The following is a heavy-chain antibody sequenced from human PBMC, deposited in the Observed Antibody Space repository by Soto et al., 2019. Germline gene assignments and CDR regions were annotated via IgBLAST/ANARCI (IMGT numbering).Heavy chain of an antibody. J-gene: IGHJ6*02. CDR3: ARSYSSSPRAYYYYGVDV. Sequence: ASVKVSCKASGYTFTGYYMHWVRQAPGQGLEWMGWINPNSGGTNYAQKFQGRVTMTRDTSISTAYMELSRLRSDDTAVYYCARSYSSSPRAYYYYGVDVWGQGTTVTVSS. CDR2: INPNSGGT. V-gene: IGHV1-2*02. D-gene: IGHD6-6*01. CDR1: GYTFTGYY.